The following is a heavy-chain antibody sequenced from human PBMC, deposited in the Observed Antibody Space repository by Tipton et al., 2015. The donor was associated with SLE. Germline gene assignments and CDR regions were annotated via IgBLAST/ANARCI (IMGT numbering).Heavy chain of an antibody. CDR3: AREGVDIVTPGFDY. CDR2: IYYSGST. D-gene: IGHD5-12*01. V-gene: IGHV4-39*07. J-gene: IGHJ4*02. CDR1: GGSIRSSRYY. Sequence: TLSLTCTVSGGSIRSSRYYWGWIRQPPGKGLEWIGSIYYSGSTYYNPPPNSRVTMSVDTSKNQFSLKLSSVTAADTAVYYCAREGVDIVTPGFDYWGQGTLVTVSS.